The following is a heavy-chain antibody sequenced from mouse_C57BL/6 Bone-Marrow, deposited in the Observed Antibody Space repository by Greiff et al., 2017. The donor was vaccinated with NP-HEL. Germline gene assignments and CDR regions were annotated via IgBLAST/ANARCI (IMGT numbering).Heavy chain of an antibody. V-gene: IGHV3-6*01. D-gene: IGHD1-1*01. CDR2: ISYDGSN. CDR3: AREGYYYGSSYDAY. CDR1: GYSITSGYY. Sequence: DVKLQESGPGLVKPSQSLSLTCSVTGYSITSGYYWNWIRQFPGNKLEWMGYISYDGSNNYNPSLKNRISITRDTSKNQFFLKLNSVTTEDTATYYCAREGYYYGSSYDAYWGQGTLVTVSA. J-gene: IGHJ3*01.